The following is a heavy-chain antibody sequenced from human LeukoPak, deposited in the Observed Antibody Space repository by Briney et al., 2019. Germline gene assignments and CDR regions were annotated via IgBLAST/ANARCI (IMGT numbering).Heavy chain of an antibody. V-gene: IGHV3-48*03. CDR1: GFTFSSYE. Sequence: GGSLRLSCAASGFTFSSYEMNWVRQAPGKGLEWVSYISSSGSTIYYADSVKGRFTISRDNAKNSLYLQMNSLRAEDTAVYNCARDRTDSSGWYVSSQYYFDYWGQGTLVTVSS. CDR2: ISSSGSTI. D-gene: IGHD6-19*01. J-gene: IGHJ4*02. CDR3: ARDRTDSSGWYVSSQYYFDY.